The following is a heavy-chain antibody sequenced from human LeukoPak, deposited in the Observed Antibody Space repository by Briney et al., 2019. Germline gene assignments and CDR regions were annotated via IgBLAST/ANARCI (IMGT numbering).Heavy chain of an antibody. V-gene: IGHV3-53*01. CDR2: IYSGGST. D-gene: IGHD6-6*01. Sequence: GGSLRLSCAASGFTFDDYAMHWVRQAPGKGLEWVSVIYSGGSTYYADSVKGRFTISRDNSKNTLYLQMNSLRAEDTAVYYCARGTAARPDYYYYYMDVWGKGTTVTVSS. CDR3: ARGTAARPDYYYYYMDV. J-gene: IGHJ6*03. CDR1: GFTFDDYA.